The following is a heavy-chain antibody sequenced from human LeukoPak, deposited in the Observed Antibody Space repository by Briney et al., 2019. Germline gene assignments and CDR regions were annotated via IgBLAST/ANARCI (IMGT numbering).Heavy chain of an antibody. CDR2: INHSGST. CDR1: GGSFSGYY. D-gene: IGHD3-3*01. CDR3: AGRLRFLEWDGGFDP. V-gene: IGHV4-34*01. Sequence: PSETLSLTCAVYGGSFSGYYWSWIRQPPGKGLEWVGEINHSGSTNYNPSLKSRVTISVDTSKNQFSLKLSSVTAADTAVYYCAGRLRFLEWDGGFDPWGQGTLVTVSS. J-gene: IGHJ5*02.